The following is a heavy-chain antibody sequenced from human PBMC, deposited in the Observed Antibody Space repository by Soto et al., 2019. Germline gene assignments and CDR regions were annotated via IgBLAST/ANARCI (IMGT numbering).Heavy chain of an antibody. V-gene: IGHV4-31*03. Sequence: NPSETLSLTCTVSGGSISSGGYYWSWIRHHPGKGLEWIGYIYYSGSTYYNPSLKSRVTISVDTSKNQSSLKLSSVTAADTAVYYCARGRGVIKSDAFDIWGKGTMVTVS. CDR3: ARGRGVIKSDAFDI. CDR1: GGSISSGGYY. J-gene: IGHJ3*02. D-gene: IGHD3-10*01. CDR2: IYYSGST.